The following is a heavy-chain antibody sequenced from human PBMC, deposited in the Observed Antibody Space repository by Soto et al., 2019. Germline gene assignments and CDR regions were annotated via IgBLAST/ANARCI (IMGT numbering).Heavy chain of an antibody. CDR3: ARVGCTNGVCYEYFDY. Sequence: SETLSLTCAVYGGSFSGYYWSWIRQPPGKGLEWIGEINHSGSTNYNPSLKSRVTISVDTSKNQFSLKLSSVTAADTAVYYCARVGCTNGVCYEYFDYWGQGTLVTVSS. CDR1: GGSFSGYY. D-gene: IGHD2-8*01. CDR2: INHSGST. J-gene: IGHJ4*02. V-gene: IGHV4-34*01.